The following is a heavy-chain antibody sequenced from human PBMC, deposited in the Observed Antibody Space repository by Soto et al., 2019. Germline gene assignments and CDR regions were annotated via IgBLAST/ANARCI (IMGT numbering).Heavy chain of an antibody. CDR2: ISTNGVTP. J-gene: IGHJ4*02. CDR3: AKDPGNSKFDY. D-gene: IGHD4-4*01. Sequence: VGSLRLSCAASGFTFSSHAMSWVRQAPGKGLEWVSGISTNGVTPYYADSVEGRCTTPRNNSKNTLNLQMNSLRAEDTAVYYCAKDPGNSKFDYWGQGTLVTVSS. V-gene: IGHV3-23*01. CDR1: GFTFSSHA.